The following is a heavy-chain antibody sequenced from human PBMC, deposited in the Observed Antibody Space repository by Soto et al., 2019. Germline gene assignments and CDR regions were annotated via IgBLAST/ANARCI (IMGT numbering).Heavy chain of an antibody. CDR3: WQSPGYDSRGYYSHVDY. D-gene: IGHD3-22*01. CDR1: GFTFSIYA. CDR2: ISTSGGST. V-gene: IGHV3-23*01. Sequence: PGGSLSLSCAASGFTFSIYAMSWVRQSPGKXLEWVSTISTSGGSTYYADSVKGRFTTSRDNSKSTMYLQMNSLRAEDTAVYYCWQSPGYDSRGYYSHVDYWGQGPLVTVSS. J-gene: IGHJ4*02.